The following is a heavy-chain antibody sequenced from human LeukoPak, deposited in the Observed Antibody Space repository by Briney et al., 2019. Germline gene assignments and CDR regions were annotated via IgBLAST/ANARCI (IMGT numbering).Heavy chain of an antibody. CDR1: GGSISSSSYY. CDR3: ARDVRGLSDYFDY. V-gene: IGHV4-39*07. CDR2: IYYSGST. D-gene: IGHD3-10*02. Sequence: SETLSLTCTVSGGSISSSSYYWGWIRQPPGKGLEWIGSIYYSGSTYYNPSHKSRVTISVDTSKNQFSLKLSSVTAADTAVYYCARDVRGLSDYFDYWGQGTLVTVSS. J-gene: IGHJ4*02.